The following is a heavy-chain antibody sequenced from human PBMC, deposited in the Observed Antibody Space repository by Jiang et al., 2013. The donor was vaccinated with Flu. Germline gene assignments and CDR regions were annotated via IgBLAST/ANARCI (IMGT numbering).Heavy chain of an antibody. V-gene: IGHV2-5*02. CDR2: IYWDDDE. J-gene: IGHJ5*02. CDR3: AHTRGVGGAFGGVIVIRGRNWFDP. Sequence: EWLALIYWDDDERYSPSLKSRLTITKDTSRNQVVLTMTNMDPVDTATYYCAHTRGVGGAFGGVIVIRGRNWFDPWGQGTLVTVSS. D-gene: IGHD3-16*02.